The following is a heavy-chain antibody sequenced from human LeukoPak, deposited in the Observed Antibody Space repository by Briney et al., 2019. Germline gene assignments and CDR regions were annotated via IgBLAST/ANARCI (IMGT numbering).Heavy chain of an antibody. J-gene: IGHJ4*02. CDR2: IKQDGSEK. V-gene: IGHV3-7*01. CDR1: GITFSSFW. CDR3: ARDSYGDYPPFDY. Sequence: GGSLRLSCAVSGITFSSFWMSWVRQAPGKGLEWVANIKQDGSEKYYVDSVKGRFTISRDNAKNSVYLQMNSLRAEDTAVYYCARDSYGDYPPFDYWAREPWSPSPQ. D-gene: IGHD4-17*01.